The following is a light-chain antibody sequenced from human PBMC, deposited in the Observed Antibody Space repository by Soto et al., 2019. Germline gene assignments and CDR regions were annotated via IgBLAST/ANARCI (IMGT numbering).Light chain of an antibody. Sequence: DTSRCHSPPPLSVHVEDRDTITFRASQTITSWLAWYQQKPGKAPKLLIYDASSLESWVPSRFSGSGSGTEFTLTISSLQPEDFATYYCQQYNSFWTFGQGTKVDIK. J-gene: IGKJ1*01. CDR2: DAS. CDR3: QQYNSFWT. V-gene: IGKV1-5*01. CDR1: QTITSW.